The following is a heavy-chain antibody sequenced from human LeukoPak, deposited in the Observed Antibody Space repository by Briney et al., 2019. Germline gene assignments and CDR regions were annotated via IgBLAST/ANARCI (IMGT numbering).Heavy chain of an antibody. D-gene: IGHD4-23*01. CDR2: IYYSGST. V-gene: IGHV4-39*01. CDR1: GGSISRSSYY. J-gene: IGHJ3*02. CDR3: GRLVGTTVVGDDAFDI. Sequence: SETLSLTCTVSGGSISRSSYYWGWVRQPPGKGLEWIGSIYYSGSTSYNPSLKSRVTISLDTSKNQFSLKVTSLTAADTAVYYCGRLVGTTVVGDDAFDIWGQGTMVTVSS.